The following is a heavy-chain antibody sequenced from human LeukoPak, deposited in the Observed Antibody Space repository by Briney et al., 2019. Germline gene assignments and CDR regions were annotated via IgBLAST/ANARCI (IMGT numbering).Heavy chain of an antibody. Sequence: GGSLRLSCAASGFTFRNFAMHWVRQAPGKGLEWVAIVSYDGSDQNYADSVKGRFTISRDNSKNTLYLQMNSLRAEDTAVYYCAREEATHIDYWGQGTLVTVSS. D-gene: IGHD1-26*01. CDR2: VSYDGSDQ. J-gene: IGHJ4*02. V-gene: IGHV3-30*07. CDR3: AREEATHIDY. CDR1: GFTFRNFA.